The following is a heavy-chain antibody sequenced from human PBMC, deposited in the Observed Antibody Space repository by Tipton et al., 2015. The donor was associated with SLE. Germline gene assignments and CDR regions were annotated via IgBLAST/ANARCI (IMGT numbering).Heavy chain of an antibody. CDR2: INPNSGGT. V-gene: IGHV1-2*02. CDR1: GGTFSSYA. J-gene: IGHJ5*02. CDR3: ATGYMSIGS. D-gene: IGHD5-12*01. Sequence: QLVQSGAKVKKPGSSVKVSCKASGGTFSSYAISWVRQAPGQGLEWMGWINPNSGGTNYAQKFQGRVTMTRDTSISTAYMELSRLRSDDTAVYYCATGYMSIGSWGQGTLVTVSS.